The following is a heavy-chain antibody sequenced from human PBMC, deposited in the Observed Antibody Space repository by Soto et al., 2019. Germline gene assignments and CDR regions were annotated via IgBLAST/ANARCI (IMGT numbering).Heavy chain of an antibody. V-gene: IGHV4-59*01. CDR2: SYYSGST. J-gene: IGHJ6*03. CDR3: ARAYLLGYCSSTSCYEDYYYYMDV. Sequence: QVQLRESGPGLVKPSETLSLTCTVSGGSISSYYWSWIRQPPGQGLEWIGYSYYSGSTNYNPSLNSRVTLSVDTSKIQCSLKLSSVTAADTGVYYCARAYLLGYCSSTSCYEDYYYYMDVWGKGSTVTVSS. D-gene: IGHD2-2*01. CDR1: GGSISSYY.